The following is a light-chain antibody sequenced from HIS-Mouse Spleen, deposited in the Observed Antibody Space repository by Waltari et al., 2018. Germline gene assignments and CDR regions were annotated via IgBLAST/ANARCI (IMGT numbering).Light chain of an antibody. CDR3: YSTDSSGNHRV. CDR2: EDS. Sequence: SYELTQPPSVSVSPGQTARITCSGDALPKNYAYWYQQKSGQAPVLVSYEDSKRPSGIPERFSGSSSGTMATLTISGAQVEDEADYYCYSTDSSGNHRVFGGGTKLTVL. V-gene: IGLV3-10*01. J-gene: IGLJ2*01. CDR1: ALPKNY.